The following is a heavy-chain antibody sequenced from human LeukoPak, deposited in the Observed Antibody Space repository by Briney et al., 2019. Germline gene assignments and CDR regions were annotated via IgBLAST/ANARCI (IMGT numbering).Heavy chain of an antibody. CDR1: GYSFTSYW. Sequence: GESLKISRKGSGYSFTSYWIGWVRQMPGKGLEWMGIIYPGDSETRYSPSFQGQVTISADKSISTAYLQWSSLNASDTAMFYCARRRPNGIVYYYFDHWGQGTLVTVSS. J-gene: IGHJ4*02. V-gene: IGHV5-51*01. CDR3: ARRRPNGIVYYYFDH. CDR2: IYPGDSET. D-gene: IGHD3-22*01.